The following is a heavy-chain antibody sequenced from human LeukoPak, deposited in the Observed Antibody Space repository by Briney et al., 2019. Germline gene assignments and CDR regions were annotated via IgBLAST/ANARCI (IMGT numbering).Heavy chain of an antibody. CDR3: ASGHGYGDYVSQSIDY. Sequence: GESLKIPCKGSGYSFTSYWIGWVRQMPGKGLEWMGIIYPGDSDTRYSPSFQGQVTISADKSISTAYLQWSSLKASDTAMYYCASGHGYGDYVSQSIDYWGQGTLVTVSS. V-gene: IGHV5-51*01. J-gene: IGHJ4*02. D-gene: IGHD4-17*01. CDR1: GYSFTSYW. CDR2: IYPGDSDT.